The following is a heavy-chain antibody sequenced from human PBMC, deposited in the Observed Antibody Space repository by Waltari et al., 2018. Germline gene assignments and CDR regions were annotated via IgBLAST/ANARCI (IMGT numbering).Heavy chain of an antibody. CDR2: IYYSGST. V-gene: IGHV4-59*01. CDR3: ARDAIFGVYYYMDV. CDR1: GGSISRYY. Sequence: QEQLQESGPGLVKPSETLSLTCTVSGGSISRYYWSWIRQPPGKGLEWIGYIYYSGSTNYNPSLKSRVTISVDTSKNQFSLKLSSVTAADTAVYYCARDAIFGVYYYMDVWGKGTTVTVSS. J-gene: IGHJ6*03. D-gene: IGHD3-3*01.